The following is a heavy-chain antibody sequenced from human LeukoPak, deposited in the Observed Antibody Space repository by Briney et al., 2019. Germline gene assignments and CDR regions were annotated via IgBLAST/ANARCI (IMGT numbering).Heavy chain of an antibody. V-gene: IGHV3-21*01. J-gene: IGHJ3*02. CDR3: ARSSGPVRGAPTGAFDI. Sequence: GGSLRLSCAASGFTFSSYSMNWVRQAPGKGLEWVSSISSSSSYIYYADSVKGRFTISRDNAKNSLYLQMNSLRAEDTAVYYCARSSGPVRGAPTGAFDIWGQGTMVTVSS. CDR1: GFTFSSYS. D-gene: IGHD3-10*01. CDR2: ISSSSSYI.